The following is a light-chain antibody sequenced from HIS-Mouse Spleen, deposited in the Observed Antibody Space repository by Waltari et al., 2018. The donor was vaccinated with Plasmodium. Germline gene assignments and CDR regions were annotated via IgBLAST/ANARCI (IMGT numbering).Light chain of an antibody. CDR2: DKSDSDK. CDR1: SGINVGTSR. J-gene: IGLJ3*02. CDR3: MIWHSSAWV. Sequence: QAVLTQPSSLSASPGASASLTCTLRSGINVGTSRIYWYQQKQGSPPQYLRRDKSDSDKQQGSGVPRRVSGSKDASANAGILLISGLQSEDEADYYCMIWHSSAWVFGGGTKLTVL. V-gene: IGLV5-45*03.